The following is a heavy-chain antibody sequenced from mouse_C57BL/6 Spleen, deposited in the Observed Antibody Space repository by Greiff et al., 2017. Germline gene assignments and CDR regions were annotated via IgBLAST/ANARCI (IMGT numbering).Heavy chain of an antibody. CDR2: ISSGGSYT. CDR1: GFTFSSYG. V-gene: IGHV5-6*01. CDR3: ARHQYDYDEAY. J-gene: IGHJ3*01. D-gene: IGHD2-4*01. Sequence: EVQRVESGGDLVKPGGSLKLSCAASGFTFSSYGMSWVRQTPDKRLEWVATISSGGSYTYYPDSVKGRFTISRDNAKNTLYLQMSSLKSEDTAMYYCARHQYDYDEAYWGQGTLVTVSA.